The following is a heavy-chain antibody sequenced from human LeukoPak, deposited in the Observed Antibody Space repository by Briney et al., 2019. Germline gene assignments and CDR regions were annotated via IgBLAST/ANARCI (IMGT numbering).Heavy chain of an antibody. Sequence: PSETLSLTCAVSGGSFSGYYWSWIRQPPGKGLEWIGEINHSGSTNYNPSLKSRVTISVDTSKNQFSLKLSSVTDADTAVYYCARGPEWELHYFDYWGQGTLVTVSS. V-gene: IGHV4-34*01. D-gene: IGHD1-26*01. CDR3: ARGPEWELHYFDY. J-gene: IGHJ4*02. CDR2: INHSGST. CDR1: GGSFSGYY.